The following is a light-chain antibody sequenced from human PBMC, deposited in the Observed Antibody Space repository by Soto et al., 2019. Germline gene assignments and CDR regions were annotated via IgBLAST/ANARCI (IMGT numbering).Light chain of an antibody. J-gene: IGKJ4*01. CDR1: QSVSSSY. Sequence: SQSKRTLSLSPGERATLSCRASQSVSSSYIAWYQQKPGQAPRLLIYGPSSRATGVPDRFSGSGSGTEFTLTISSLQSEEFGVCYCRQDYNFLPLTFGGVT. V-gene: IGKV3D-7*01. CDR3: RQDYNFLPLT. CDR2: GPS.